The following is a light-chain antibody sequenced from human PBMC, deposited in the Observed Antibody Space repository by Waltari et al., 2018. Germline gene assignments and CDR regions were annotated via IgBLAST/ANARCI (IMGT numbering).Light chain of an antibody. CDR3: CSYAGSLV. J-gene: IGLJ2*01. CDR2: DVS. CDR1: SSDVGGYTY. V-gene: IGLV2-11*01. Sequence: QSALTQPRSVSGSPGQSVTISCTGTSSDVGGYTYVSWYQQHPGKAPKLMIYDVSKRPSGVPDRFSGSKSGNTASLTISGLQAEDEADYYCCSYAGSLVFGGGTKLTVL.